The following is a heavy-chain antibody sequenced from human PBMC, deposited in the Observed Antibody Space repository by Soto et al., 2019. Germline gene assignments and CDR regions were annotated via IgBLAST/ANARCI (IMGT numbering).Heavy chain of an antibody. Sequence: PSETLSLTCTVSGGSISSGDYYWSWIRQPPGKGLEWIGYISYSGSTSYNPSLKSRVSISLDTSKNQFSLKLSSVTAADTAVYYCARRYGSAIDYWGQGTLVTVSS. CDR2: ISYSGST. D-gene: IGHD1-26*01. CDR1: GGSISSGDYY. J-gene: IGHJ4*02. V-gene: IGHV4-61*08. CDR3: ARRYGSAIDY.